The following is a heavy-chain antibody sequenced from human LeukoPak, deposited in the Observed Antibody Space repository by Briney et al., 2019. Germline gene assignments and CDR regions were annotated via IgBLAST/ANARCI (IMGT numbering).Heavy chain of an antibody. CDR2: IIPIFGTA. D-gene: IGHD6-13*01. J-gene: IGHJ4*02. CDR1: GGTFSSYA. V-gene: IGHV1-69*13. CDR3: ARVRGAAAGNTGGNYFDY. Sequence: SVKVSCKASGGTFSSYAISWVRQAPGQGLEWMGGIIPIFGTANYAQKFQGRVTITADESTSTAYMELSSLRSDDTAVYYCARVRGAAAGNTGGNYFDYWGQGTLVTVSS.